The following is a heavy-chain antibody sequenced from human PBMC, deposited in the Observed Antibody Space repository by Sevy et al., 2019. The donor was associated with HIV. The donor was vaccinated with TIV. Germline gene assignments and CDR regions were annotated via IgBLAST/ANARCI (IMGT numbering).Heavy chain of an antibody. D-gene: IGHD3-9*01. CDR3: ATVGFPLTALTGVNSGFDY. Sequence: ASVKVSCKASGYTFSDYYMHWVRQAPGQGLEWMEWINVNSGGTNYARDFRGRVTMARDTSISTAYMELIGLTFDDTTVYYCATVGFPLTALTGVNSGFDYWGQGTLVTVSS. J-gene: IGHJ4*02. CDR2: INVNSGGT. V-gene: IGHV1-2*02. CDR1: GYTFSDYY.